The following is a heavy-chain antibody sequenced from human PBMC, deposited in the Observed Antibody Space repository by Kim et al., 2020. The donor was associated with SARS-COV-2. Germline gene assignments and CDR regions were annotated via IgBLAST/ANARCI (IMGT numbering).Heavy chain of an antibody. CDR2: ISPSSIPQ. D-gene: IGHD2-2*01. Sequence: GGSLRLSCAVSGFRFSDYSMNWVRQAPGKGLEWVSSISPSSIPQYYADSVKGRFILSRDNAKSSLYLQMNSLRDEDTAVYYCARARYSTSPDYWGQGSLVTVSS. CDR3: ARARYSTSPDY. CDR1: GFRFSDYS. J-gene: IGHJ4*02. V-gene: IGHV3-48*02.